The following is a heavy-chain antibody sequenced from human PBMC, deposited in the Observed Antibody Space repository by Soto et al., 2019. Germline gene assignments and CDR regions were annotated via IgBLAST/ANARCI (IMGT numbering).Heavy chain of an antibody. CDR2: ISGSGGIT. Sequence: EVQLLESGGGLVQPGGSLRLSCAVSGLTFSYFAMSWVRQAPGKGLEWVSAISGSGGITYYADSVKGRFTISRDNSKNTLFLQXXSXXXXXXXVYXXALLGRSGSGRPYYYGMDVWGQWTTVTX. CDR3: ALLGRSGSGRPYYYGMDV. CDR1: GLTFSYFA. D-gene: IGHD3-10*01. J-gene: IGHJ6*02. V-gene: IGHV3-23*01.